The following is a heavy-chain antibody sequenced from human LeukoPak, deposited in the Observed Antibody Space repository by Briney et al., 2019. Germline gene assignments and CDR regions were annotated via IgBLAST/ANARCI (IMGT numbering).Heavy chain of an antibody. J-gene: IGHJ4*02. CDR3: AKDKDSSSWYFNY. CDR1: GFTFDDYA. CDR2: ISWNSGSI. Sequence: GGSLRLSCAASGFTFDDYAMRWVRQAPGKGLEWVSGISWNSGSIGHADSVKGRFTISRDNAKNSLYLQMNSLRAEDTALYYCAKDKDSSSWYFNYWGQGTLVTVSS. D-gene: IGHD6-13*01. V-gene: IGHV3-9*01.